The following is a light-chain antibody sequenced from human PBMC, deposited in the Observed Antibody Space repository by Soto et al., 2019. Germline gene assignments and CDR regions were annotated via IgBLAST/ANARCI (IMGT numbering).Light chain of an antibody. J-gene: IGKJ4*01. CDR3: QRRSNWPLT. Sequence: EIVLTQSPATLSLSPGERAILSCRASQSVSNFLAWYQQKPGQAPRLLIFDVSTRATGVPPRFSGSGSGTDFTLTIIGLEPEDFAIYYCQRRSNWPLTFGGGTKVEIK. CDR1: QSVSNF. V-gene: IGKV3-11*01. CDR2: DVS.